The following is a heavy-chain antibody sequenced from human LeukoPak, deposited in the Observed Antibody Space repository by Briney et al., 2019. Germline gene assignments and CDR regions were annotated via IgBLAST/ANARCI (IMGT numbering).Heavy chain of an antibody. CDR1: GGSISSGGYY. J-gene: IGHJ6*03. CDR2: IYYSGST. V-gene: IGHV4-30-4*01. D-gene: IGHD2-2*01. Sequence: SQTLSLTCTVSGGSISSGGYYWSWIRQPPGKGLEWIGYIYYSGSTYYNPSLKSRVTISVDTSKNQFSLKLSSVTAADTAVYYCARRRTPYYYYMDVWGKGTTVTVSS. CDR3: ARRRTPYYYYMDV.